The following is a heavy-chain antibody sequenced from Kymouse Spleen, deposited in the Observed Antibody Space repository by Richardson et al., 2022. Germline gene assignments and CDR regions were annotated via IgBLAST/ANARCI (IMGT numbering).Heavy chain of an antibody. V-gene: IGHV3-23*04. Sequence: EVQLVESGGGLVQPGGSLRLSCAASGFTFSSYAMSWVRQAPGKGLEWVSAISGSGGSTYYADSVKGRFTISRDNSKNTLYLQMNSLRAEDTAVYYCAKDRYVDTAMVTWYYYYGMDVWGQGTTVTVSS. CDR2: ISGSGGST. J-gene: IGHJ6*02. CDR1: GFTFSSYA. CDR3: AKDRYVDTAMVTWYYYYGMDV. D-gene: IGHD5-18,IGHD5-18*01.